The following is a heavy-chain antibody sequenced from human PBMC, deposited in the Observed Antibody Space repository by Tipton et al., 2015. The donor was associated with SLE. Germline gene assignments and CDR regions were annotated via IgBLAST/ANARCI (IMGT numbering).Heavy chain of an antibody. CDR2: IYSGGST. D-gene: IGHD4-23*01. Sequence: GSLRLSCAASGFTVSSNYMSWVRQAPGKGLEWVSVIYSGGSTYYADSVKGRFTISRDNSKNTLYLQMNSLRAEDTAVYYCARADYGGNSGYYWGQGTLVTVSS. CDR1: GFTVSSNY. J-gene: IGHJ4*02. V-gene: IGHV3-53*01. CDR3: ARADYGGNSGYY.